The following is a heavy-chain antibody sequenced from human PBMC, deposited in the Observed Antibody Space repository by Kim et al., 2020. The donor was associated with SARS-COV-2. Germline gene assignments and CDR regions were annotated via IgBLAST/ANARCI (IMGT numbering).Heavy chain of an antibody. Sequence: VKGRFTISRDNSKNTLYLQMNSLRAEDTAVYYCARAAYYDSSGYYYGMDVWGQGTTVTVSS. CDR3: ARAAYYDSSGYYYGMDV. D-gene: IGHD3-22*01. J-gene: IGHJ6*02. V-gene: IGHV3-30*01.